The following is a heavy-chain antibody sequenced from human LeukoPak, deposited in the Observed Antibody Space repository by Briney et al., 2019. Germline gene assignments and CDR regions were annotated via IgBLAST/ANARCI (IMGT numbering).Heavy chain of an antibody. CDR1: GYTFTGYY. D-gene: IGHD3-3*01. CDR2: INPNSGGT. CDR3: ARRPPYDLWSGPMDV. Sequence: ASVKVSCKASGYTFTGYYMHWVRQAPGQGLEWMGWINPNSGGTNYAQKFQGRVTMTRDTSISAAYMELSRLRSDDTAVYYCARRPPYDLWSGPMDVWGQGTTVTVSS. V-gene: IGHV1-2*02. J-gene: IGHJ6*02.